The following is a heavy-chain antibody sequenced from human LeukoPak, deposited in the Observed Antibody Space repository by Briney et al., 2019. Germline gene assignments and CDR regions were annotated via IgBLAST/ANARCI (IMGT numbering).Heavy chain of an antibody. D-gene: IGHD3-3*01. CDR2: IYYSGST. CDR3: AREQSSRTYDFWSGYYTGGNYFDY. Sequence: SETLSLTCTVSGGSISSYYWSWIRQPPGKGLEWIGYIYYSGSTNYNPSLKSRVTISVDTSKNQFSLKLSSVTAADTAVYYCAREQSSRTYDFWSGYYTGGNYFDYWGQGTLVTVSS. V-gene: IGHV4-59*01. J-gene: IGHJ4*02. CDR1: GGSISSYY.